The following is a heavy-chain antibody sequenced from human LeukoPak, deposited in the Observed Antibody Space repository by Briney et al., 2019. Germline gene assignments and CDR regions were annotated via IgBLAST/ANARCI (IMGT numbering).Heavy chain of an antibody. D-gene: IGHD6-6*01. V-gene: IGHV3-21*01. Sequence: PGGSLGLSCAASGFTFSSYSMNWVRQAPGKGLEWVSSISSSSSYIYYADSVKGRFTISRDNAKNSLYLQMNSLRAEDTAVYYCARDINEREGSSSDYWGQGTLVTVSS. CDR3: ARDINEREGSSSDY. CDR2: ISSSSSYI. J-gene: IGHJ4*02. CDR1: GFTFSSYS.